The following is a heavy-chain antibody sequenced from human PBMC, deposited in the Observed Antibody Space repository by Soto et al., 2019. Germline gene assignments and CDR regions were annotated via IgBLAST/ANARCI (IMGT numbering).Heavy chain of an antibody. CDR3: ARDRGSYALDY. CDR1: GYTFTSYG. D-gene: IGHD3-16*01. J-gene: IGHJ4*02. Sequence: QVQLVQSGAEVKKPGASVKVSCKASGYTFTSYGITWVRQAPGQGLEWMGWISADNGNTNYAQKLRGGXTXTXXTSTSTAYMELRSLRSDDTAVYYCARDRGSYALDYWGQGTLVTVSS. CDR2: ISADNGNT. V-gene: IGHV1-18*01.